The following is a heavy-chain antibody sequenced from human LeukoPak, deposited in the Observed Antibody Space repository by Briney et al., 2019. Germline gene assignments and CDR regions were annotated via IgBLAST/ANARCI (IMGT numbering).Heavy chain of an antibody. D-gene: IGHD6-19*01. V-gene: IGHV3-23*01. CDR2: IGGSGATT. CDR3: AKDWWSSGFFGRFDY. J-gene: IGHJ4*02. Sequence: GGSLRLSCAASGFTFSSYAMAWVRQAPGKGLEWVSAIGGSGATTYTADSVKGRFTISRDNAKNTLYLQMNSLRDEDTAIYYCAKDWWSSGFFGRFDYWGQGTLVTVSS. CDR1: GFTFSSYA.